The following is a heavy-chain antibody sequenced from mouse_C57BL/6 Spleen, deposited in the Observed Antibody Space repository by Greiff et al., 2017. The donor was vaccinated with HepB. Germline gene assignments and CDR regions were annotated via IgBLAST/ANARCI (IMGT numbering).Heavy chain of an antibody. Sequence: QVQLKEPGAELVKPGASVKLSCKASGYTFTSYWMQWVKQRPGQGLEWIGEIDPSDSYTNYNQKFKGKATLTVDTSSSTAYMQLSSLTSEDSAVYYCARGGDSGGSYWGQGTLVTVSA. CDR2: IDPSDSYT. CDR1: GYTFTSYW. CDR3: ARGGDSGGSY. V-gene: IGHV1-50*01. J-gene: IGHJ3*01.